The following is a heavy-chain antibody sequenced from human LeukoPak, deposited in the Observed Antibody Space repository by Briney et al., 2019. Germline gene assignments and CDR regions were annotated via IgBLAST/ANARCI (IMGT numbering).Heavy chain of an antibody. J-gene: IGHJ6*04. CDR3: ARGPLRYCSSTSCYYRNYYYYGMDV. V-gene: IGHV4-34*01. D-gene: IGHD2-2*01. Sequence: LEXXXXXXHSGSXNYNPSLKSRVTISVDTSKNQFSLKLSSVTAADTAVYYCARGPLRYCSSTSCYYRNYYYYGMDVWGKGTTVTVSS. CDR2: XXHSGSX.